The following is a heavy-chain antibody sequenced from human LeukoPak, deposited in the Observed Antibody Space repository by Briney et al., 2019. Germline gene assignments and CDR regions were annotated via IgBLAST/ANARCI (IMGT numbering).Heavy chain of an antibody. J-gene: IGHJ4*02. V-gene: IGHV4-59*01. CDR1: GGSISSYY. Sequence: PSETLSLTCTVSGGSISSYYWSWIRQPPGKGLEWIGCIYYSGSTYYNPSLKSRVTISVDTSKNLFSLKLSSVTAADTAVYYCARVQRPLDGADYWGQGTLVTVSS. D-gene: IGHD1-1*01. CDR2: IYYSGST. CDR3: ARVQRPLDGADY.